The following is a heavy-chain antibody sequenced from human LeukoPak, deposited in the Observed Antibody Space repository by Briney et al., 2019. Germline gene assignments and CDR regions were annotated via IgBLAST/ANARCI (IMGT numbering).Heavy chain of an antibody. CDR3: ARVSFTRHYYDSSGYYFFDY. V-gene: IGHV1-3*03. J-gene: IGHJ4*02. D-gene: IGHD3-22*01. CDR1: GYTFTRYA. Sequence: ASVKVSCKASGYTFTRYAMHWVRQAPGQRLEWMGWINAGNGNTKYSQEFQGRVTITRDTSASTAYMELSSLRSEDMAVYYCARVSFTRHYYDSSGYYFFDYWGQGTLVTVSS. CDR2: INAGNGNT.